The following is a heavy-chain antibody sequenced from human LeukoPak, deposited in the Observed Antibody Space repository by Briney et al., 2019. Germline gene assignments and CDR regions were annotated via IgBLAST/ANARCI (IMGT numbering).Heavy chain of an antibody. V-gene: IGHV4-34*01. CDR2: INHSGST. CDR1: GGSFSGYY. Sequence: SETLSLTCAVYGGSFSGYYWGWIRQPPGKGLEWIGEINHSGSTNYNPSLKSRVTISVDTSKNQFSLKLSSVTAADTAVYYCARGNRVTMVRGVIDRWGQGTLVTVSS. D-gene: IGHD3-10*01. J-gene: IGHJ4*02. CDR3: ARGNRVTMVRGVIDR.